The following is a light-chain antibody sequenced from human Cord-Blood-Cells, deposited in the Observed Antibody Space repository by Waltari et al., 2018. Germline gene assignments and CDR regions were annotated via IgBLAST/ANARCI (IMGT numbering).Light chain of an antibody. CDR1: SSAVGGYNY. V-gene: IGLV2-14*01. Sequence: QSALTQPASVSGSPGQSITISCTGTSSAVGGYNYVSWYQQHPGKAPKRMIYEVSNRPSGVSNRFSGSKSGNTASLTISGLQAEDEADYYCSSYTSSSTLYVFGTGTKVTVL. CDR3: SSYTSSSTLYV. J-gene: IGLJ1*01. CDR2: EVS.